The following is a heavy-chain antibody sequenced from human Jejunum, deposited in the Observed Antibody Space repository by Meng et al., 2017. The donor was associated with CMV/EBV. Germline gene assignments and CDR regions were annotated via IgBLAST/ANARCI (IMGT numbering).Heavy chain of an antibody. Sequence: ASGFIFSNYAMGWVRQAPGKGLEWVSITYGGGVTTYSADFVKGRFTISRDNSMNTVFLQMNSLRTDDTAVYYCAKGDSSGTSYFDYWGQGTLVTVSS. CDR3: AKGDSSGTSYFDY. D-gene: IGHD3-22*01. J-gene: IGHJ4*02. CDR2: TYGGGVTT. V-gene: IGHV3-23*03. CDR1: GFIFSNYA.